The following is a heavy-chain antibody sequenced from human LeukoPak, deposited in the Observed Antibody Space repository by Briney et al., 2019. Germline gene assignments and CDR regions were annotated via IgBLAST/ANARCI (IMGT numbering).Heavy chain of an antibody. Sequence: SETLSLTCTVSGGSISSYYWSWIRQTPGKGLEWIGYIYYSGSTNYNPSLKSRVTISVDTSKNQFSLKLSSATAADTAVYYCARGYSYGAYWFDPWGQGTLVTVSS. CDR3: ARGYSYGAYWFDP. CDR2: IYYSGST. V-gene: IGHV4-59*01. J-gene: IGHJ5*02. CDR1: GGSISSYY. D-gene: IGHD5-18*01.